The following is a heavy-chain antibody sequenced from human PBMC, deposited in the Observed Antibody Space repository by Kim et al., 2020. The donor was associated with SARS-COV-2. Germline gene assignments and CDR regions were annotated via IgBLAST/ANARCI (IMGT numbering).Heavy chain of an antibody. CDR3: ARDVGGTMMGVFDQ. CDR1: GASITNYC. V-gene: IGHV4-59*01. J-gene: IGHJ4*01. CDR2: VCYSGSI. D-gene: IGHD3-22*01. Sequence: SETLSLTCTVSGASITNYCWSWIRQPPGKGLEWVGYVCYSGSINNNPSINSRATMSVDAPKNQVSLKLRSVAAADTAVYYCARDVGGTMMGVFDQWGHGALVTVSS.